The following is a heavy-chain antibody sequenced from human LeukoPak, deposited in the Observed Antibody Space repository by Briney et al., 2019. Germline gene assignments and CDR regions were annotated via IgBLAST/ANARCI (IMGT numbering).Heavy chain of an antibody. CDR2: IYYSGST. CDR3: ARAAYYDILTGYQHRYYYYGMDV. V-gene: IGHV4-59*08. J-gene: IGHJ6*02. CDR1: GGSISGYY. D-gene: IGHD3-9*01. Sequence: SETLSLTCTVSGGSISGYYWSWIRQPPGKGLEWIGYIYYSGSTNYNPSLKSRVTISVDTSKNQFSLKLSSVTAADTAVYYCARAAYYDILTGYQHRYYYYGMDVWGQGTTVTVSS.